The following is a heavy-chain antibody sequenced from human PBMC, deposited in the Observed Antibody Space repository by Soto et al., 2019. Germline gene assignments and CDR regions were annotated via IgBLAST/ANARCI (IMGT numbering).Heavy chain of an antibody. CDR3: ARVSGKGGYYYYGMDV. D-gene: IGHD3-16*01. V-gene: IGHV1-3*01. Sequence: AASVKVSCKASGYTFTSYAMHWVRQAPGQRLEWMGWINAGNGNTKYSQKFQGRVTITRDTSASTAYMELSSLRSEDTAVYYCARVSGKGGYYYYGMDVWRQGTTVIVSS. CDR2: INAGNGNT. CDR1: GYTFTSYA. J-gene: IGHJ6*02.